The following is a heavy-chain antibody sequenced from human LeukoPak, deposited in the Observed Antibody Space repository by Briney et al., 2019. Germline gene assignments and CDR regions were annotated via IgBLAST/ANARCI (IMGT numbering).Heavy chain of an antibody. CDR2: IWYDGSNK. Sequence: GGSLRLSCAASGFTFSSYWMSWVRQAPGKGLEWVAVIWYDGSNKYYADSVKGRFTISRDNSKNTLYLQMNSLRAEDTAVYYCARDMSSGWYREYYYYGMDVWGQGTTITVSS. CDR3: ARDMSSGWYREYYYYGMDV. D-gene: IGHD6-19*01. CDR1: GFTFSSYW. V-gene: IGHV3-33*08. J-gene: IGHJ6*02.